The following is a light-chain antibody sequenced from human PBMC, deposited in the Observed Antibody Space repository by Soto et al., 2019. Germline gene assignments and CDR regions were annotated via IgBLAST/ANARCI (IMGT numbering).Light chain of an antibody. CDR2: GAS. CDR1: QSIGSW. V-gene: IGKV1-5*01. CDR3: QQYNSYSFT. J-gene: IGKJ3*01. Sequence: DIQMTQSPSTLSASVGDTVTITCRASQSIGSWLAWYQQKPGKAPKLLIFGASSLESGVPSRFCGSGSGTEFTLAISSLQPDDFATYSCQQYNSYSFTFGPGTKVDIK.